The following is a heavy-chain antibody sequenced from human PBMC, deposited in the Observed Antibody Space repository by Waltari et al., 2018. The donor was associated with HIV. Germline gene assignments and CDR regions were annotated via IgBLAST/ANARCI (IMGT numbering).Heavy chain of an antibody. J-gene: IGHJ6*02. D-gene: IGHD6-13*01. V-gene: IGHV5-51*01. CDR3: ARQVRGAAAGRTLGYFYSYGLDV. CDR2: IHPGDSDT. CDR1: GYNFTNYW. Sequence: EVQLVQSGAEVKKPGESLKISCKGSGYNFTNYWIGWVRQLPGKGLEWMGIIHPGDSDTTYSPSFQGQVTIAADKSISTAYLQWSSLKASDTAMYYCARQVRGAAAGRTLGYFYSYGLDVWGQGTTVTVSS.